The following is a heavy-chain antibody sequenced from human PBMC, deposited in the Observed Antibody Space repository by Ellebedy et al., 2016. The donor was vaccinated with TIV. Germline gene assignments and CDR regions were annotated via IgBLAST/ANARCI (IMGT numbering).Heavy chain of an antibody. CDR2: IYYSGST. D-gene: IGHD1-26*01. CDR1: GGSISSGDYY. V-gene: IGHV4-30-4*02. J-gene: IGHJ4*02. Sequence: SETLSLXXTVSGGSISSGDYYWSWIRQPPGKGLEWIGYIYYSGSTYYNPSLKSRVTMSVDTSKNQFSLKLSSVTAADTAVYYCARDKWAYYFDYWGQGTLVTVSS. CDR3: ARDKWAYYFDY.